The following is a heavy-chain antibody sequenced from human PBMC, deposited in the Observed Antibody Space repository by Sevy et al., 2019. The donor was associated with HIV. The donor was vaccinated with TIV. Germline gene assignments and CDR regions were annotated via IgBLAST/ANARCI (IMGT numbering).Heavy chain of an antibody. CDR2: LYDSGAA. V-gene: IGHV3-53*01. D-gene: IGHD3-10*02. Sequence: GGSLRLSCAVSKFTVSNNYMTWVRQAPGKGLEWVSTLYDSGAAYYAVSVKGRFTVSRDNSKNTLYLQMNSLRAEDTAVYYCARTVVRDDGPRNWLDTWGQGTLVTVSS. CDR3: ARTVVRDDGPRNWLDT. CDR1: KFTVSNNY. J-gene: IGHJ5*02.